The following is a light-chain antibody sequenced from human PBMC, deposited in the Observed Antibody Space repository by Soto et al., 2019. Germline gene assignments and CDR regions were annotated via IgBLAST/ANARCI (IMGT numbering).Light chain of an antibody. J-gene: IGKJ4*01. CDR3: QRYDNWPLT. CDR1: QSISGN. Sequence: EIVMTQSPATLSVSPGESATLSCRASQSISGNLAWYQQKPGLAPRLLIYHTSTRATGVPARFSCSGSGTEFSLTISSLQSEDSAVYYCQRYDNWPLTFGGGTKVEIK. CDR2: HTS. V-gene: IGKV3-15*01.